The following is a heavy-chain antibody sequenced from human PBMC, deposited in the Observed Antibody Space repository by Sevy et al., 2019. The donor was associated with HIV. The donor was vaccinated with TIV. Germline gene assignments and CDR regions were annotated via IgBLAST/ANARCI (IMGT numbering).Heavy chain of an antibody. CDR3: ARGGEMATLFDY. CDR2: IYYIGNT. CDR1: GDSMIGNY. V-gene: IGHV4-59*12. D-gene: IGHD3-16*01. J-gene: IGHJ4*02. Sequence: SETLSLTCTVSGDSMIGNYWSWIRQPPGKRLEWIGYIYYIGNTNYDPSLKSRVTISVDTSKNQFSLKLCSVTAADTAVYYCARGGEMATLFDYWGQGTLVTVSS.